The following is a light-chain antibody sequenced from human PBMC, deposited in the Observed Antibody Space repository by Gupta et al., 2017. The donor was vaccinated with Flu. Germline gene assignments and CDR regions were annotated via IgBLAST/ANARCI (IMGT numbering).Light chain of an antibody. V-gene: IGLV2-14*01. CDR2: DVT. Sequence: QSALTQPASVSGSPGQPITISCTGTSSDVGRSDYVSWYQQHPDKAPKLIIYDVTNRPSGVSSRFSGSKSGNTASLTIAGLQAEDETDYYCSSYTSGSTFYVFGTGTKVTVL. CDR1: SSDVGRSDY. J-gene: IGLJ1*01. CDR3: SSYTSGSTFYV.